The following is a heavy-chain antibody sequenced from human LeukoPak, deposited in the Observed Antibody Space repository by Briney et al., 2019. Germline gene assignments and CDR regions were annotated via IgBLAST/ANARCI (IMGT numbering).Heavy chain of an antibody. D-gene: IGHD3-16*01. V-gene: IGHV3-33*01. Sequence: GRSLRLSCATSGFSFSFYGMQWVRQAPGKGLEWVAVIWNDGSQKYYGDSAKGRFTISKDNSRKTVNLQMDSLRAEDTAIYYCTRWGAGGLTLDYWGQGVLVTVSS. CDR2: IWNDGSQK. J-gene: IGHJ4*02. CDR1: GFSFSFYG. CDR3: TRWGAGGLTLDY.